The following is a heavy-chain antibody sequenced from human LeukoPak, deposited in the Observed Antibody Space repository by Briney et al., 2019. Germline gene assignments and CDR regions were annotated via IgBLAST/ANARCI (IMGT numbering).Heavy chain of an antibody. J-gene: IGHJ4*02. CDR3: MSFGASPYDY. V-gene: IGHV3-23*01. CDR2: MSVSGGST. Sequence: GGSLRLSCVASRFSFSNSGMSWVRQPPGKGLEWVSAMSVSGGSTYYADSVKGRFTISRDNSKNTLYLQMNSLRAEDTAVYYCMSFGASPYDYRGQGTLVTVSS. CDR1: RFSFSNSG. D-gene: IGHD3-10*01.